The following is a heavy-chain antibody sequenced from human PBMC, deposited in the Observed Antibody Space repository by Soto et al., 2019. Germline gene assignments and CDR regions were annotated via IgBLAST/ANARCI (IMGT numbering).Heavy chain of an antibody. J-gene: IGHJ5*02. CDR3: ARSYCSSTICYSWFDP. CDR2: IYDSGNT. CDR1: GGSISTSSYH. V-gene: IGHV4-39*01. D-gene: IGHD2-2*01. Sequence: PSETLSLTCTVSGGSISTSSYHWGWIRQPPGKGLEWIANIYDSGNTYNNPSLKSRVTISVDTSKNQFSLKLTSVTAADTAIYYCARSYCSSTICYSWFDPWGQGTLVTVSS.